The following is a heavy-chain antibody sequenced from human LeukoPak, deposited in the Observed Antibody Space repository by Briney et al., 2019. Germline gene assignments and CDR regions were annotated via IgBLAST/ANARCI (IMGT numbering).Heavy chain of an antibody. CDR2: IYYSGTT. V-gene: IGHV4-30-4*01. D-gene: IGHD3-22*01. J-gene: IGHJ5*02. CDR3: AREEGGFYDRTGYYRS. CDR1: GDSITNSDYY. Sequence: SETLSLTCTVSGDSITNSDYYLSWIRQPPGQGLEWIGNIYYSGTTYYNPSLTSRLIISVDTSKNQFSLKLTSVTAADTAVYYCAREEGGFYDRTGYYRSWGQGTLVTVSS.